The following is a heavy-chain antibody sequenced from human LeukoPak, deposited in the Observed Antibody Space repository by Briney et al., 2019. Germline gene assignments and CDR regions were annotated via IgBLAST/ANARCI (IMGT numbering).Heavy chain of an antibody. CDR2: IYYSGST. CDR1: GGSISSSSYY. V-gene: IGHV4-39*01. J-gene: IGHJ5*02. D-gene: IGHD5-12*01. Sequence: SETLSLTCTVSGGSISSSSYYWGWIRQPPGKGLEWIGSIYYSGSTYYNPSLKSRVTISVDTSKNQFSLKLSSVTAADTAVYYCARRGQIVATKGVGWFDPWGQGTLVTVSS. CDR3: ARRGQIVATKGVGWFDP.